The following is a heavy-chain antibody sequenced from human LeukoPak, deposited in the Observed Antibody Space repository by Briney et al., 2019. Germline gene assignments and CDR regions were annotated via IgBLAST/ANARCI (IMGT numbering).Heavy chain of an antibody. CDR2: IYYSGST. J-gene: IGHJ4*02. CDR1: GGSISSYY. D-gene: IGHD1-26*01. CDR3: ARHSDIVGAPGGFDY. V-gene: IGHV4-59*05. Sequence: SETLSLTCTVSGGSISSYYWSWIRQPPGKGLEWIGSIYYSGSTYYNPSLKSRVTISVDTSKNQFSLKLSSVTAADTAVYYCARHSDIVGAPGGFDYWGQGTLVTVSS.